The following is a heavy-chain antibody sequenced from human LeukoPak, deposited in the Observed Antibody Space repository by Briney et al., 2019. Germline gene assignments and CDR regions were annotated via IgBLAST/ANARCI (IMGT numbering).Heavy chain of an antibody. J-gene: IGHJ4*02. CDR1: GGSFSGYY. CDR2: INHSGST. Sequence: SETLSLTCAVYGGSFSGYYWSWIRQPPGKGLEWIGEINHSGSTNYNPSLKSRATISVDTSKNQFSLKLSSVTAADTAVYYCAGGVRIAARRGVVRVGNRYYFGYWGQGTLVTVSS. V-gene: IGHV4-34*01. CDR3: AGGVRIAARRGVVRVGNRYYFGY. D-gene: IGHD6-6*01.